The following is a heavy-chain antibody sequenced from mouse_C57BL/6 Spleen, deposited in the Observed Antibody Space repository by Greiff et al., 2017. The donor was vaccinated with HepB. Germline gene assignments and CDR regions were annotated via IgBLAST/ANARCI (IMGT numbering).Heavy chain of an antibody. CDR1: GYTFTSYW. CDR2: INPSNGGT. V-gene: IGHV1-53*01. Sequence: VQLQQPGTELVKPGASVKLSCKASGYTFTSYWMHWVKQRPGQGLEWIGNINPSNGGTNYNENFKSKATMTVDKSSSTGYMQLSSLTSEDTAVYYCARDGGKRWYFDVWGTGTTVTVSS. J-gene: IGHJ1*03. D-gene: IGHD1-1*02. CDR3: ARDGGKRWYFDV.